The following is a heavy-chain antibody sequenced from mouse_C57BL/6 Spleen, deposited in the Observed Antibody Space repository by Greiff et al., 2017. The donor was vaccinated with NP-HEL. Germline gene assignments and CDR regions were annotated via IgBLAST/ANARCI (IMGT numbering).Heavy chain of an antibody. CDR1: GYSFTSYY. CDR2: IYPGSGNT. J-gene: IGHJ3*01. CDR3: ARGDDGYYVGFAY. Sequence: QVQLKQSGPELVKPGASVKISCKASGYSFTSYYIHWVKQRPGQGLEWIGWIYPGSGNTKYNEKFKGKATLTADTSSSTAYMQLSSLTSEDSAVYYCARGDDGYYVGFAYWGQGTLVTVSA. V-gene: IGHV1-66*01. D-gene: IGHD2-3*01.